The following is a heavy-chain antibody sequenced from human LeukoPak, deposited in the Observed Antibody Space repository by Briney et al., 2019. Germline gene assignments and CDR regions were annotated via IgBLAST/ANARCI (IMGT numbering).Heavy chain of an antibody. CDR3: ARGRKNRYGWFDP. Sequence: ASVKVSCKASGYTFTSYDINWVRQATGQGLEWMGWMNPNSGNTGYAQKFKGRVTITRNTSISTAYMELSSLRSEDTAVYYCARGRKNRYGWFDPWGQGTLVTVSS. D-gene: IGHD1-14*01. CDR2: MNPNSGNT. CDR1: GYTFTSYD. J-gene: IGHJ5*02. V-gene: IGHV1-8*03.